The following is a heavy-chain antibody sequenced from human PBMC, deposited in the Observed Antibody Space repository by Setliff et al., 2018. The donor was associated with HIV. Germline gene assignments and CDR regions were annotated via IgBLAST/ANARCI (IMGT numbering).Heavy chain of an antibody. Sequence: GGSLSLSCAASGFTFSNYAFSWVRQAPGKGLEWVSAIGGSGGSTYYGDSVKGRFTNSRDNSNNTLYLQMNSLRVEDTAIYYCAKRGGSIQPDAFDMWGQGTMVTVSS. CDR2: IGGSGGST. D-gene: IGHD5-18*01. J-gene: IGHJ3*02. CDR3: AKRGGSIQPDAFDM. CDR1: GFTFSNYA. V-gene: IGHV3-23*01.